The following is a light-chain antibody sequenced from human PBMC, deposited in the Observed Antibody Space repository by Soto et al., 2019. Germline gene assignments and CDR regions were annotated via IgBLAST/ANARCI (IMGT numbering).Light chain of an antibody. CDR1: QSIGSW. V-gene: IGKV1-5*03. CDR3: QQYYSYRT. Sequence: DIQMTQSPSTLSASVGDRVTITCRASQSIGSWLAWYQQKPGKAPNLLIYKASSLESGVPSRFSGSGSGTEFTLTISSLQPDDFGTYFCQQYYSYRTFGQGTKVDIK. J-gene: IGKJ1*01. CDR2: KAS.